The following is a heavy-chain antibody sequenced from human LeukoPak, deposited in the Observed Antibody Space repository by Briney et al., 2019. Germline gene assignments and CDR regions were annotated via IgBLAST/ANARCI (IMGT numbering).Heavy chain of an antibody. CDR1: GGSIGSYY. V-gene: IGHV4-59*08. D-gene: IGHD3-22*01. J-gene: IGHJ3*02. Sequence: SETLSLTCTVSGGSIGSYYWSWIRQPPGKGLEWIGYIYYSGSTNYNPSLKSRVTISVDTSKNQFSLKLSSVTAADTAVYYCARFDSSGYYYRSLAFGIWGQGTMVTVSS. CDR3: ARFDSSGYYYRSLAFGI. CDR2: IYYSGST.